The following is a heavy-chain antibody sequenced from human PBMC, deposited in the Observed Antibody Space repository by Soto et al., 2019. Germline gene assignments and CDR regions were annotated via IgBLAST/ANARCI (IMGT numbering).Heavy chain of an antibody. CDR2: ISYDGGNK. CDR3: AGGAYCSSTSCYEGSPFDP. Sequence: GSLRLSCAASGFTFSSYAMHWVRQAPGKGLEWVAVISYDGGNKYYADSVKGRFTISRDNSKNTLYLQMNSLRAEDTAVYYCAGGAYCSSTSCYEGSPFDPWGQGTLVTVSS. D-gene: IGHD2-2*01. CDR1: GFTFSSYA. J-gene: IGHJ5*02. V-gene: IGHV3-30-3*01.